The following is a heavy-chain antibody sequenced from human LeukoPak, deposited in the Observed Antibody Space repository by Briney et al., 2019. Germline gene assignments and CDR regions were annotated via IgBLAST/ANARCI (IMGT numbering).Heavy chain of an antibody. Sequence: ASVKVSCKASGYTFTSYDINWVRQATGQGLEWMGWMNPNSGNTGYAQKFQGRVTMTTDTSTSTAFMELRSLRSDDTAVYYCAREEYPHIVVVPAALGILGYWGQGTLVTVSS. J-gene: IGHJ4*02. V-gene: IGHV1-8*01. CDR3: AREEYPHIVVVPAALGILGY. CDR1: GYTFTSYD. D-gene: IGHD2-2*01. CDR2: MNPNSGNT.